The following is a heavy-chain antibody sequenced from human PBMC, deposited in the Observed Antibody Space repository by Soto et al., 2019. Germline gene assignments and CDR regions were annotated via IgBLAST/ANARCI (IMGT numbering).Heavy chain of an antibody. CDR3: ARDDKGVSAAMLY. CDR1: GDSISSYY. Sequence: PSETLSLTCTVSGDSISSYYWYWVRQPAWKGLEWIGRMYTSGSTKYNPSLKSRVTMSVDTSKNQFSLKLSSVTAADTAVYYCARDDKGVSAAMLYWGQGTLVTVSS. V-gene: IGHV4-4*07. CDR2: MYTSGST. D-gene: IGHD2-2*01. J-gene: IGHJ4*02.